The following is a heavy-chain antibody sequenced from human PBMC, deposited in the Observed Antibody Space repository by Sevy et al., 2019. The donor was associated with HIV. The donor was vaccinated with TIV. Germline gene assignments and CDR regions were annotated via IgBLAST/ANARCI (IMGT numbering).Heavy chain of an antibody. D-gene: IGHD3-16*01. Sequence: GGSLRLSCAASGFNFDTFWMGWVRQAPGRGLEWVASIDPRGEERDHLDSLKGRFTITRDNAKNSLYLEMHSLKGEATALYYCVRVVWDVLVWPAATPSPWLYSWGQGTLVTVSS. CDR3: VRVVWDVLVWPAATPSPWLYS. J-gene: IGHJ5*01. CDR2: IDPRGEER. V-gene: IGHV3-7*01. CDR1: GFNFDTFW.